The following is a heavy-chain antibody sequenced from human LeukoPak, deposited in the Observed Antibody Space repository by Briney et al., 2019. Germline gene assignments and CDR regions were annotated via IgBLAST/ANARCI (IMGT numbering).Heavy chain of an antibody. CDR1: EGTFSSYA. J-gene: IGHJ5*02. V-gene: IGHV1-69*06. CDR2: IIPIFGTA. D-gene: IGHD4-17*01. Sequence: SVKVSCKASEGTFSSYAISWVRQAPGQGLEWMGGIIPIFGTANYAQKFQGRVTITADKSTSTAYMELSSLRSEDTAVYYCARDYGDWKTVFDPWGQGTLVIVSS. CDR3: ARDYGDWKTVFDP.